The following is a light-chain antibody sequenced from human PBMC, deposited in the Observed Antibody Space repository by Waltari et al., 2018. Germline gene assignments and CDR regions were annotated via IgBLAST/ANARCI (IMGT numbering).Light chain of an antibody. CDR1: SSDGGRYNY. CDR2: DVS. CDR3: TSYTSSSPCV. J-gene: IGLJ1*01. Sequence: QSALTQPASVSGSPGQSITISCTGTSSDGGRYNYVSWYQQHPGKAPKLMIYDVSNRPSGVSDRFSGSKSGNTASLTISGLQAEDEADYYCTSYTSSSPCVFGTGTKVTVL. V-gene: IGLV2-14*01.